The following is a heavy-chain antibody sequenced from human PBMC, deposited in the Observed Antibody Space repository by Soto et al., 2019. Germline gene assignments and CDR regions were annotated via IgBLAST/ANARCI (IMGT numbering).Heavy chain of an antibody. V-gene: IGHV4-39*02. CDR2: IDESGDF. Sequence: SETLSLTCTVSGSPIRSSSHYWGWIRQSPGTGLEWIGSIDESGDFYYNPSLKSRVTISVDTSKNQFSLKLISVTGAHSAIYYCAREGGYVDYWGQGTLVTVSS. D-gene: IGHD1-1*01. J-gene: IGHJ4*02. CDR1: GSPIRSSSHY. CDR3: AREGGYVDY.